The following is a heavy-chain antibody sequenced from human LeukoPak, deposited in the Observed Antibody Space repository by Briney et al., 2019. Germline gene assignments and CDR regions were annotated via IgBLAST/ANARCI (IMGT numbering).Heavy chain of an antibody. CDR2: IYYSGST. Sequence: PSETLSLTCTVYGGSISIYYWSWIRQPPGKGLEWIGYIYYSGSTNYNPSLKSRVTISVDTSKNQFSLKLSSVTAADTAVYYCARDRWPIIDYWGQGTLVTVSS. D-gene: IGHD2-15*01. V-gene: IGHV4-59*01. J-gene: IGHJ4*02. CDR3: ARDRWPIIDY. CDR1: GGSISIYY.